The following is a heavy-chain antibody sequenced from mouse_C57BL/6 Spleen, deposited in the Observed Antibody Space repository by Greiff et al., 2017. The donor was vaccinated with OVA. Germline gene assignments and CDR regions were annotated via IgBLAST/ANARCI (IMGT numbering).Heavy chain of an antibody. CDR1: GYTLTSYW. D-gene: IGHD2-2*01. Sequence: VQLQQPGAELVRPGTSVKLSCKASGYTLTSYWMHWVKQRPGQGLEWIGVIDPSDSYTNYNQKFKGKATLTVDTSSSTAYMQLSSLTSEDSAVYYCARSGVTTGELDYWGQGTLVTVSA. J-gene: IGHJ3*01. V-gene: IGHV1-59*01. CDR3: ARSGVTTGELDY. CDR2: IDPSDSYT.